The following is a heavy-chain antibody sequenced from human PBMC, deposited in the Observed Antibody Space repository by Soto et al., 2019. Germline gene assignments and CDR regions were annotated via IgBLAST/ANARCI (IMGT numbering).Heavy chain of an antibody. CDR3: AREDNTKHWSSTSCHRRYGMDV. CDR1: GGSISSGDYY. D-gene: IGHD2-2*01. J-gene: IGHJ6*02. Sequence: SETLSLTCTVSGGSISSGDYYWSWIRQPPGTGLEWIGYIYYSGSTYYNASLKSRVTISVDTSKKQFSLKLSSVTAGGTAVYYGAREDNTKHWSSTSCHRRYGMDVRGQGTAVTVSS. V-gene: IGHV4-30-4*01. CDR2: IYYSGST.